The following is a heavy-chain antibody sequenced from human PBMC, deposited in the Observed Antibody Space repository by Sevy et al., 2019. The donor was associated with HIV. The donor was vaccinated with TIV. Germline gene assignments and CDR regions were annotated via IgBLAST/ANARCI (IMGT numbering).Heavy chain of an antibody. J-gene: IGHJ1*01. CDR1: GGSISSSSYY. V-gene: IGHV4-39*01. D-gene: IGHD2-15*01. Sequence: SETLSLTCIVSGGSISSSSYYWGWIRQPPGKGLEWIGSIYYSGNTYYNPSLKSRVTISVDTSKKQFSLKRSSVTAADTAVYYCATRLGYCSGSSCYPPEYFHHWGQGTLVTVSS. CDR2: IYYSGNT. CDR3: ATRLGYCSGSSCYPPEYFHH.